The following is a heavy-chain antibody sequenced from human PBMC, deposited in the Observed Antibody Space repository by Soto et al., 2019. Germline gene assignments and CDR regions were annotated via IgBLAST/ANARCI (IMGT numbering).Heavy chain of an antibody. D-gene: IGHD2-21*02. J-gene: IGHJ6*02. V-gene: IGHV4-34*01. Sequence: SETLSLTCAVYGGSFSAYYWSWIRQPPGKGLEWIGAINQSGSTNYNPSLRSRVTISVDTSKNHFSLNLTSVTAANTAVYYCANCKNHYNSCLDVWGQGTTVAVS. CDR1: GGSFSAYY. CDR3: ANCKNHYNSCLDV. CDR2: INQSGST.